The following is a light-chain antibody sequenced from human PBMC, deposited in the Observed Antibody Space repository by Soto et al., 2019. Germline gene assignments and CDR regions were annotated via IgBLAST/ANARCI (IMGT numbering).Light chain of an antibody. CDR2: EVT. V-gene: IGLV2-14*02. CDR1: NSDVGNYNL. CDR3: SSYTRNTTPVV. J-gene: IGLJ2*01. Sequence: QSVLTQPASVSGSPGQSITISCTGTNSDVGNYNLVSWYQQHPGKAPKLLISEVTNRPSGVSNRFSGSKSGNTASLTISGLLAEDEADYYCSSYTRNTTPVVFGGGTKLTVL.